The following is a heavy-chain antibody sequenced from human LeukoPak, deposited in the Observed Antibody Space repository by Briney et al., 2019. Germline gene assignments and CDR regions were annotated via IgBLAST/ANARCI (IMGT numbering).Heavy chain of an antibody. J-gene: IGHJ4*02. CDR1: GGSFSGYY. D-gene: IGHD5-24*01. CDR3: ARGGEMATIKY. V-gene: IGHV4-34*01. CDR2: INHSGST. Sequence: SETLSLTCAVYGGSFSGYYWSWIRQPPGKGLEWIGEINHSGSTNYNPSLKSRVTISVDTSKNQFSLKLSSVTAADTAVYYCARGGEMATIKYWGQGTLVTVSS.